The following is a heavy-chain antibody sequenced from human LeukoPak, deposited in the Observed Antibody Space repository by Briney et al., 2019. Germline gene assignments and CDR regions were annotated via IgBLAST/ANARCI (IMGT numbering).Heavy chain of an antibody. Sequence: GGSLRLSCAASGFTFSSYAMSWVRQAPGKGLEWVSAISGSGGSTYYAASVKGRFTISRDNSKNTLYLQMNSLRAEDTAVYYCAKTQTASMIVVVITTSFDYWGQGTLVTVSS. J-gene: IGHJ4*02. CDR2: ISGSGGST. CDR3: AKTQTASMIVVVITTSFDY. V-gene: IGHV3-23*01. CDR1: GFTFSSYA. D-gene: IGHD3-22*01.